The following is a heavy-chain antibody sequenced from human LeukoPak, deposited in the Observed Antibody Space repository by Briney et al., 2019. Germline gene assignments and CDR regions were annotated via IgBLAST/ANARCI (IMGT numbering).Heavy chain of an antibody. CDR2: IWYDGSYK. CDR1: GFNFSASG. V-gene: IGHV3-33*01. CDR3: ATDGGHCLDY. Sequence: PGRSLRLSCAASGFNFSASGMHWVRQSPGKGLEWVALIWYDGSYKLSADSVKGRFSISRDNSKNTVYPEMNSLRPEDTAVYYCATDGGHCLDYWGQGTLVTVSS. D-gene: IGHD2-21*01. J-gene: IGHJ4*02.